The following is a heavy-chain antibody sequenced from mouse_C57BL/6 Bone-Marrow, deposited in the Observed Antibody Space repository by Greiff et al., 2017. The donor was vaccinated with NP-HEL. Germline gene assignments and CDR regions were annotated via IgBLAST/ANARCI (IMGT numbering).Heavy chain of an antibody. V-gene: IGHV5-6*02. CDR3: ARIGSSFYAMDY. D-gene: IGHD1-1*01. CDR1: GFTFSSYG. Sequence: EVMLVESGGDLVKPGGSLKLSCAASGFTFSSYGMSWVRQTPDKRLEWVATISSGGSYTYYLDSVKGRFTISRDNAKNTLYLQMSSLKSEDTAMYYCARIGSSFYAMDYWGQGTSVTVSS. CDR2: ISSGGSYT. J-gene: IGHJ4*01.